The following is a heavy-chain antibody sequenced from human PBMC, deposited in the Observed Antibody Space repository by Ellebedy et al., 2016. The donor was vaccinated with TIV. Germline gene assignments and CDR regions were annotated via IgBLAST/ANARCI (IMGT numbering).Heavy chain of an antibody. CDR2: ISGDGGST. J-gene: IGHJ4*02. CDR3: ARYISSSGCFDY. V-gene: IGHV3-43*02. CDR1: GFTFDDYA. D-gene: IGHD6-19*01. Sequence: GESLKISCAASGFTFDDYAMHWVRQAPGKGLEWVSLISGDGGSTYYADSVKGRFTISRDNAKNSLYLQMNSLRAEDTAVYYCARYISSSGCFDYWGQGTLVTVSS.